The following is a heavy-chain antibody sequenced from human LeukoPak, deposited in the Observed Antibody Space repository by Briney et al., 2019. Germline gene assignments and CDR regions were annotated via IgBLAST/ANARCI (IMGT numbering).Heavy chain of an antibody. D-gene: IGHD1-1*01. J-gene: IGHJ4*03. CDR3: ARWYSHGRYFDY. CDR2: TSDSGHT. CDR1: GGSIRNYY. V-gene: IGHV4-59*01. Sequence: SETLSLTCTVSGGSIRNYYWNWIWQPPGKGPEWIGYTSDSGHTDYNPSLRSRVTISVDLSKNQFSLKLTSATAADTAVYYCARWYSHGRYFDYWGPGALVTVSS.